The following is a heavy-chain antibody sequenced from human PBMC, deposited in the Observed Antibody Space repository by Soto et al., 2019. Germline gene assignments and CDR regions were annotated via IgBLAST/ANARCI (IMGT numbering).Heavy chain of an antibody. J-gene: IGHJ4*02. V-gene: IGHV4-30-4*01. CDR3: ARADDFSDRFDY. CDR2: IYYSGST. D-gene: IGHD4-17*01. CDR1: GGSISIGDFY. Sequence: TLSLTFTVSGGSISIGDFYWVCIRQPPGKGLELIGNIYYSGSTYYNPSLRSRAIMSVDTSQNQFSLKLSSLTAADTAVYFCARADDFSDRFDYWGQGALVTVSS.